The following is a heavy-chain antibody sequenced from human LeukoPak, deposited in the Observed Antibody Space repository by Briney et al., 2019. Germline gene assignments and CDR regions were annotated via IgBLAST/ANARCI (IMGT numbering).Heavy chain of an antibody. D-gene: IGHD6-13*01. CDR1: GGSISSGDYY. V-gene: IGHV4-30-4*08. CDR2: INYSGST. J-gene: IGHJ1*01. Sequence: SETLSLTCTVSGGSISSGDYYWSWIRQPPGKGLEWIGYINYSGSTDYNPSLKSRLTISVDTSKNQFSLKLSSVTAADTAVFYCARGDSSSWFRYFQRWGQGTLVTVSS. CDR3: ARGDSSSWFRYFQR.